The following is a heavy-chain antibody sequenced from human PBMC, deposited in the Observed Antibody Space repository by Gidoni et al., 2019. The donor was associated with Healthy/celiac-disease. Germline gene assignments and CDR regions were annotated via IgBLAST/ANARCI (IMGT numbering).Heavy chain of an antibody. V-gene: IGHV3-48*02. CDR1: GFPFSSYS. CDR2: ISSSSSTI. Sequence: EVQLVESGGGLVQPGGSLRLSCAASGFPFSSYSMNWVRQAPGKGLEWVSYISSSSSTIYYADSVKGRFTISRDNAKNSLYLQMNSLRDEDTAVYYCARDRRRDGYIPFDYWGQGTLVTVSS. CDR3: ARDRRRDGYIPFDY. J-gene: IGHJ4*02. D-gene: IGHD5-12*01.